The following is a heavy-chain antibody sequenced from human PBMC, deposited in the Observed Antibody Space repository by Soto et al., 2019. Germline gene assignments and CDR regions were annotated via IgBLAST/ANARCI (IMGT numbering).Heavy chain of an antibody. V-gene: IGHV4-34*01. CDR3: ARRRVAARSYYFDY. Sequence: QVQLQQWGAGLLKPSETLALNCGVYGESLTGYYWSWIRQPPGQALEWIGEINHSGSINYIPSLKSRLTISVDTSNNQFSLRLSSVTAADAAIYYCARRRVAARSYYFDYWGQGNLVTVSS. CDR1: GESLTGYY. D-gene: IGHD6-6*01. CDR2: INHSGSI. J-gene: IGHJ4*02.